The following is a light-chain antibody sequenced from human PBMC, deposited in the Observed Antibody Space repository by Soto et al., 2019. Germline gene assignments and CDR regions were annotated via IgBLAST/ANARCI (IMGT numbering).Light chain of an antibody. J-gene: IGLJ2*01. V-gene: IGLV2-14*01. CDR1: SSDVGAYNY. CDR3: TSYSSSSPVL. CDR2: EVT. Sequence: QSALTQPASVSGSLGQSITISCTGTSSDVGAYNYVSWYQQHPDKAPKLLIFEVTNRPSGVSGRFSGSKSGITASLSISGLQPEDEADYYCTSYSSSSPVLFDGGTKVTVL.